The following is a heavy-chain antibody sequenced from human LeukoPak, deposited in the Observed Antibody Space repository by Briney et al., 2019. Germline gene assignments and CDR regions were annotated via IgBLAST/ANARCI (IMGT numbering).Heavy chain of an antibody. CDR3: ARGSQALRGYSGYANWFDP. CDR1: GYTFTSYG. J-gene: IGHJ5*02. CDR2: ISAYNGNT. D-gene: IGHD5-12*01. V-gene: IGHV1-18*01. Sequence: ASVKVSCKASGYTFTSYGISWVRQAPGQGLEWMGWISAYNGNTNYAQRLQGRVTMTTDTSTSTAYMELRSLRSDDTAVYYCARGSQALRGYSGYANWFDPWGQGTLVTVSS.